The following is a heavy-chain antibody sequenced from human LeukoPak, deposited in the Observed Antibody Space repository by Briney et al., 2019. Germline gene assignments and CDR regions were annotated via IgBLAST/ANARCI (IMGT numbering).Heavy chain of an antibody. CDR3: ARAYSTYHMDV. J-gene: IGHJ6*03. Sequence: QPGGSLRLSCAASGFTFSTYSMNWVRQAPGKGLQWVSFISSSRNTIYYADSVKGRFTISRDNAENSLYLQMNSLRAEDTAVYCCARAYSTYHMDVWGKGTTVTVSS. CDR1: GFTFSTYS. D-gene: IGHD4-11*01. CDR2: ISSSRNTI. V-gene: IGHV3-48*01.